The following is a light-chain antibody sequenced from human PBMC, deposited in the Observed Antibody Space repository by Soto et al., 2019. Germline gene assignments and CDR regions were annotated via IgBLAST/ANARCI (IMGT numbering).Light chain of an antibody. CDR1: QGIINY. CDR3: QKYNGAPLS. Sequence: DIQMTQSPSSLSASVGDRVTITCRASQGIINYLAWYQQKPGKAPKLLIYAASTLQSGVTSRFSGSGSGTDFTLTISGLQPEDVATYYCQKYNGAPLSFGGGTKVEIK. CDR2: AAS. V-gene: IGKV1-27*01. J-gene: IGKJ4*01.